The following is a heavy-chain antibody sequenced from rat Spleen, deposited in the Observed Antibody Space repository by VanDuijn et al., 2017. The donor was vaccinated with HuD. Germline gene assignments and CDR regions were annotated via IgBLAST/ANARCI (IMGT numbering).Heavy chain of an antibody. Sequence: EVQLVESGGGLVQPGRSLKLSCIASGFTFSIYWMTWIRQTPGKGLEWVASITNTGDSTYYPDSVQGRFTISRDNAKSTLYLQMNSLRSEDTATHYCTREGDIRASYVMDAWGQGTSVTVSS. J-gene: IGHJ4*01. CDR1: GFTFSIYW. CDR3: TREGDIRASYVMDA. V-gene: IGHV5-31*01. CDR2: ITNTGDST. D-gene: IGHD1-5*01.